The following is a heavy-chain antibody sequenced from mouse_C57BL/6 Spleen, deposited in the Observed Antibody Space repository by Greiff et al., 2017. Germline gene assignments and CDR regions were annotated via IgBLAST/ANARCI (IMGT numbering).Heavy chain of an antibody. J-gene: IGHJ4*01. Sequence: QVQLKESGPGLVPPSQSLSITCTVSGFSLPSYGVHWVRPSPGKGLGWLGVIWSGGSPDYNAAFISRLSISKDNSKSQVFFKMNSLQADDTAIYSCARKSLRDEFAMDYRGQGTSVTVAS. V-gene: IGHV2-2*01. CDR1: GFSLPSYG. CDR2: IWSGGSP. CDR3: ARKSLRDEFAMDY. D-gene: IGHD3-3*01.